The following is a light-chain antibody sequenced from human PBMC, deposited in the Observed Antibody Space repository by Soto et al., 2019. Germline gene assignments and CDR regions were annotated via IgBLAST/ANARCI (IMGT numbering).Light chain of an antibody. Sequence: QSVLTQPASVSGSPGQSITISCTGTSSDVGGTKSVSWYQQHPGKVPKLMIYDVSNRPSGVSNRFSGSKSGNTAALTISGLQAEDEADYYCNSYTTNTTWVFGGGTQLTVL. CDR1: SSDVGGTKS. CDR2: DVS. V-gene: IGLV2-14*01. J-gene: IGLJ3*02. CDR3: NSYTTNTTWV.